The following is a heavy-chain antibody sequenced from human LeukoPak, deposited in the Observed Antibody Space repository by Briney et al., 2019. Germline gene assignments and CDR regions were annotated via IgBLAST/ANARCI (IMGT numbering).Heavy chain of an antibody. CDR1: GFTFSSYG. V-gene: IGHV3-30*02. D-gene: IGHD2-15*01. Sequence: GGSLRLSCAASGFTFSSYGMHWVRQAPGKGLEWVAFIRYDGSNKYYADSVKGRFTISRDNSKNTLCLQMNSLRAEDTAVYYCARSRLRILYYYYYGMDVWGQETTVTVSS. CDR2: IRYDGSNK. CDR3: ARSRLRILYYYYYGMDV. J-gene: IGHJ6*02.